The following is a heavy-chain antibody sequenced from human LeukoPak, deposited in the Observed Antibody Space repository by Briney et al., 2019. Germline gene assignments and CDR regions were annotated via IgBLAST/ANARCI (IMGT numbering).Heavy chain of an antibody. CDR3: ARDSLPFSGYDPNYFDY. CDR2: ISYDGSNK. Sequence: GRSLRLSCAASGFTFSSYAVHWVRQAPGKGLEWVAVISYDGSNKYYADSVKGRFTISRDNSKNTLYLQMNSLRAEDTAVYYCARDSLPFSGYDPNYFDYWGQGTLVTVSS. D-gene: IGHD5-12*01. V-gene: IGHV3-30*04. J-gene: IGHJ4*02. CDR1: GFTFSSYA.